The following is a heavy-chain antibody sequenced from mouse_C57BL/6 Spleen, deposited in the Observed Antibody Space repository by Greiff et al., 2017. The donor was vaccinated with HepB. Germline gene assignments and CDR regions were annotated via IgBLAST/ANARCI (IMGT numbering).Heavy chain of an antibody. D-gene: IGHD2-1*01. J-gene: IGHJ3*01. CDR2: IDPSDSYT. CDR3: ATRRDGNYDLFAY. V-gene: IGHV1-50*01. CDR1: GYTFTSYW. Sequence: VQLQQPGAELVKPGASVKLSCKASGYTFTSYWMQWVKQRPGQGLEWIGEIDPSDSYTNYNQKFKGKATLTVDTSSSTAYMQLSSLTSEDSAVYYCATRRDGNYDLFAYWGQGTLVTVSA.